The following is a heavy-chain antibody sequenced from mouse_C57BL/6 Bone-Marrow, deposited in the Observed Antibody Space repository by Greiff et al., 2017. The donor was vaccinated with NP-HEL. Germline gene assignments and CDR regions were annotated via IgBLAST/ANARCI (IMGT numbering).Heavy chain of an antibody. V-gene: IGHV1-76*01. J-gene: IGHJ4*01. Sequence: VQLQQSGAELVRPGASVKLSCKASGYTFTDYYINWVKQRPGQGLEWIARIYPGSGNTYYNEKFKGKATLTAEKSSSTAYMQLSSLTSEDSAVYFCARSLYYYGSSYGAMDYWGQGTSVTVSS. CDR3: ARSLYYYGSSYGAMDY. CDR1: GYTFTDYY. CDR2: IYPGSGNT. D-gene: IGHD1-1*01.